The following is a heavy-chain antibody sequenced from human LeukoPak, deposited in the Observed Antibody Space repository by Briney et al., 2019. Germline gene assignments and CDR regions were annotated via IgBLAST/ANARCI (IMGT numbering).Heavy chain of an antibody. CDR3: ARARSYYDSSGYAPYYFDY. J-gene: IGHJ4*02. CDR2: FHINGII. CDR1: GGSISSYY. D-gene: IGHD3-22*01. Sequence: SETLSLTCTVSGGSISSYYWSWLRQPAGKGLEWIGRFHINGIINYNPSLKSRVTISVDTSKNQFSLKLSSVTAADTAVYYCARARSYYDSSGYAPYYFDYWGQGTLVTVSS. V-gene: IGHV4-4*07.